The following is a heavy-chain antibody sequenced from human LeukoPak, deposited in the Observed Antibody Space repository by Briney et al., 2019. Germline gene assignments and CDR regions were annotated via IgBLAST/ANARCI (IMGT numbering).Heavy chain of an antibody. CDR2: ISSSSSTI. D-gene: IGHD6-19*01. Sequence: PGGSLRLSCAASGFTFSSYSMNWVRQAPGKGLEWVSYISSSSSTIYYADSVKGRFTISRDNAKKSLYLQMNSLRAEDTAVYYCARESALSGWSPLDYWGQGTLVTVSS. J-gene: IGHJ4*02. CDR1: GFTFSSYS. CDR3: ARESALSGWSPLDY. V-gene: IGHV3-48*01.